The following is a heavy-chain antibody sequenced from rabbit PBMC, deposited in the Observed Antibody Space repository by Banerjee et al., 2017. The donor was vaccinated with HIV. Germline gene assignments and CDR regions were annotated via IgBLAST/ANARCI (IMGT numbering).Heavy chain of an antibody. D-gene: IGHD6-1*01. CDR3: ARGDGGYGYPYL. CDR1: GFDFSSYG. CDR2: IDPVFGST. Sequence: QEQLVESGGGLVQPGGSLKLSCKASGFDFSSYGVSWVRQAPGKGLEWIGYIDPVFGSTYYASWVNGRFTISSHNAQNTLYLQLNSLTAADTATYFCARGDGGYGYPYLWGQGTLVTVS. J-gene: IGHJ6*01. V-gene: IGHV1S47*01.